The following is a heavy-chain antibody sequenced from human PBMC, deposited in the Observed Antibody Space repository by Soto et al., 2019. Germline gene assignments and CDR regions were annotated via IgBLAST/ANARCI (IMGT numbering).Heavy chain of an antibody. CDR3: TKNSSYALDY. CDR2: IHHSGGT. Sequence: QVQLQESGPGLVKPSGTLSLSCAVSGGSVSNNNWWSWVRQSPGNGLEWIGEIHHSGGTSYNPSLESRATLSGDKSKNDLSLRLNYVTAADTAVYYCTKNSSYALDYWGLGILVTVSS. J-gene: IGHJ4*02. V-gene: IGHV4-4*02. D-gene: IGHD5-12*01. CDR1: GGSVSNNNW.